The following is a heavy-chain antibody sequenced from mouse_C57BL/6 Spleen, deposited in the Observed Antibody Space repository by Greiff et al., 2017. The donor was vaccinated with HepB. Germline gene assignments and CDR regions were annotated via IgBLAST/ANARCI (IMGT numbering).Heavy chain of an antibody. V-gene: IGHV2-5*01. D-gene: IGHD1-1*01. CDR3: AKNYGSSGFDY. CDR1: GFSLTSYG. Sequence: VKLQQSGPGLVQPSQRLSITCTVSGFSLTSYGVHWVRQSPGKGLEWLGVIWRGGSTDYNAAFLSRLSITKDNSKSQVFFKMNSLQADDTAIYYCAKNYGSSGFDYWGQGTTLTVSS. CDR2: IWRGGST. J-gene: IGHJ2*01.